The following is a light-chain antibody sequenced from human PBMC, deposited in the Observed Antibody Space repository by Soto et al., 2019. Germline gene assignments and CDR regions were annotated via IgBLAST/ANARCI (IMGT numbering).Light chain of an antibody. V-gene: IGKV1-12*01. CDR2: AAS. J-gene: IGKJ3*01. Sequence: DIQLTQSPSSVSASVGDKISITCRASQGISTWLAWYQQKPGKAPRLLIYAASSLQSGVPSRFSGSGSGTDFTLTISSLQPEDFATYSCQQTNSFPFTFGPGTKVDIK. CDR1: QGISTW. CDR3: QQTNSFPFT.